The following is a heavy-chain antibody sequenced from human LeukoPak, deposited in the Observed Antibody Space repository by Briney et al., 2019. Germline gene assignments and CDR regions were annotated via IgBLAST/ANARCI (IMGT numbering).Heavy chain of an antibody. V-gene: IGHV4-59*01. CDR2: IYYSGST. CDR1: GGSISSYY. Sequence: PSETLSLTCTVSGGSISSYYWSWIRQPPGKGLEWIGYIYYSGSTNYNPSLKSRVTISVDTSKNQFSLKLSSVTAADTAIYYCARDLVTDYYHHYFGYWGQGTLVTVSS. J-gene: IGHJ4*02. CDR3: ARDLVTDYYHHYFGY. D-gene: IGHD3-9*01.